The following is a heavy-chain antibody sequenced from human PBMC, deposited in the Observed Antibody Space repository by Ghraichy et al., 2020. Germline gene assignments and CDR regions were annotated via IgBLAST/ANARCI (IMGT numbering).Heavy chain of an antibody. CDR3: ARGGQWELPGFDY. D-gene: IGHD1-26*01. V-gene: IGHV3-33*01. CDR1: GFAFSIYG. CDR2: IWFDGSNK. Sequence: GGSLRLSCAASGFAFSIYGMHWVRQAPGKGLEWVAVIWFDGSNKYYADSVKGRFTISRDNSKNTLYLQMNSLRAEDSAVYFYARGGQWELPGFDYWGQGTPVTVSS. J-gene: IGHJ4*02.